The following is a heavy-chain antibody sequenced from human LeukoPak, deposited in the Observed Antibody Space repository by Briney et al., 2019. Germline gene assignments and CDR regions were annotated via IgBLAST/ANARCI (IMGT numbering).Heavy chain of an antibody. Sequence: GSLRLSFAASGXTFSTYRMNWVRQAPGKGLEWVSYISSSSSTIYYADSLKGRFAISRDNAKNSLYLQMNSLRAEDTAVYYCARDFIWGQGTLVTVSS. CDR3: ARDFI. D-gene: IGHD3-10*01. J-gene: IGHJ4*02. CDR2: ISSSSSTI. CDR1: GXTFSTYR. V-gene: IGHV3-48*01.